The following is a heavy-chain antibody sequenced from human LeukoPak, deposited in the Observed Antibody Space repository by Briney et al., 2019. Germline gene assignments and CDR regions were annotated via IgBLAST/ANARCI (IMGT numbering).Heavy chain of an antibody. D-gene: IGHD6-19*01. CDR1: GFTFSSYA. V-gene: IGHV3-23*01. CDR3: ARDRFEDSSGWRTFDY. Sequence: PGGSLRLSCAASGFTFSSYAMSWVRQAPGKGLEWVSAISGSGGSTYYADSVKGRFTISRDNSKNTLYLQMNSLRAEDTAVYYCARDRFEDSSGWRTFDYWGQGTLVTVSS. CDR2: ISGSGGST. J-gene: IGHJ4*02.